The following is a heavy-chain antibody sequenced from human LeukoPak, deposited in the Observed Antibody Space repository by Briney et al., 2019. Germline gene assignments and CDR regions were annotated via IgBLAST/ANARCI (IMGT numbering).Heavy chain of an antibody. D-gene: IGHD2-2*01. V-gene: IGHV4-39*07. Sequence: SETLSLTCTVSGGSISSSSYYWGWIRQPPGKGLEWIGSIYYSGSTYYNPSLKSRVTISVDTSKNQFSLKLSSVTAADTAVYYCARVVVVPAATPLYYFDYWGQGTLVTVSS. J-gene: IGHJ4*02. CDR3: ARVVVVPAATPLYYFDY. CDR2: IYYSGST. CDR1: GGSISSSSYY.